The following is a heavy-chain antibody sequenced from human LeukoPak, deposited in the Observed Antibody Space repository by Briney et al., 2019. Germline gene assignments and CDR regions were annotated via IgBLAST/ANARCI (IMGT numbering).Heavy chain of an antibody. J-gene: IGHJ3*02. CDR3: ARVVSGWYAFDI. CDR2: IIPIFGTA. CDR1: GGTFSTFA. Sequence: GASVKVSCKASGGTFSTFAISWVRQAPGQGLEWMGGIIPIFGTANYAQKFQGRVTITADESTSTAYMELSRLRSDDTAVYYCARVVSGWYAFDIWGQGTMVTVSS. V-gene: IGHV1-69*01. D-gene: IGHD6-19*01.